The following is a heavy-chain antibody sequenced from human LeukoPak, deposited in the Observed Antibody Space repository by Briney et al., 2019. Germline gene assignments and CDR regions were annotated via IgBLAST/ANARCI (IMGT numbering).Heavy chain of an antibody. D-gene: IGHD3-10*01. J-gene: IGHJ2*01. CDR1: GFAFSDYA. Sequence: GGSLRLSCTASGFAFSDYAMHWVRQAPGKGLEWVAVKSFDGTNEDSTDSVQGRVIVSRDNSKNTVYLQMNNLRVEDTAVYYCAKDAKPSFVRAPVPKWHFDLWGRGTLVIVSS. CDR3: AKDAKPSFVRAPVPKWHFDL. CDR2: KSFDGTNE. V-gene: IGHV3-30*18.